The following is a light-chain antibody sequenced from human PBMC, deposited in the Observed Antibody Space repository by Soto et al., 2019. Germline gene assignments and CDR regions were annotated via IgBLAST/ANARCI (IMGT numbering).Light chain of an antibody. V-gene: IGKV1-39*01. J-gene: IGKJ4*01. CDR2: SAS. Sequence: DIQMTQSPSSLSASVGERVTITCRASQSISEDLNWYQQKPGKAPKRLIFSASSLQSGVPIRFSGSGSGTDFNFTISSLQAEDFGTYYCQQGYITPLTFGGGTKV. CDR3: QQGYITPLT. CDR1: QSISED.